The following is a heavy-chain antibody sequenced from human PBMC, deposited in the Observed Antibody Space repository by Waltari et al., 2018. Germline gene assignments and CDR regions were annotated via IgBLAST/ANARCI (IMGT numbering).Heavy chain of an antibody. Sequence: EVQLVESGGGLVQPGGSLRLSCAGSGFTVSSNYMNWVRQTPGKGLEVFSIIYSGGSTYYADSVKGRFTISRDNSKNTLHLQMNSLRAEDTAVYFCSYGRFEYWGQGTLVTVSS. CDR3: SYGRFEY. V-gene: IGHV3-66*02. J-gene: IGHJ4*02. D-gene: IGHD5-18*01. CDR1: GFTVSSNY. CDR2: IYSGGST.